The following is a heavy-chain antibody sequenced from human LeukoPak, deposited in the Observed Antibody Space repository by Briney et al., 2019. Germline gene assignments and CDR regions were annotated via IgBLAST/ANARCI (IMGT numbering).Heavy chain of an antibody. D-gene: IGHD4-17*01. V-gene: IGHV3-74*01. CDR1: GFTFSSFW. J-gene: IGHJ3*02. Sequence: GGSLRLSCAASGFTFSSFWMHWVRQAPGKGLVWVSRVNGDGSSTTYADSVKGRFTISRDSAKNTVYLQMNSLRAEDTVVYYCARPQHGDLYAFDIWGHGTMVTVSS. CDR2: VNGDGSST. CDR3: ARPQHGDLYAFDI.